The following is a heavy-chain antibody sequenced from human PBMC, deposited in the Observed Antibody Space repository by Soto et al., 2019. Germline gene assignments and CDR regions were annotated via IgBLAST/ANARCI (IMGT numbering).Heavy chain of an antibody. J-gene: IGHJ5*02. CDR1: GGSISPYY. V-gene: IGHV4-59*08. CDR3: ARSFDP. CDR2: IYYSGST. Sequence: SETLSLTCTVSGGSISPYYWSWIRQPPGKGLEWIGYIYYSGSTNYNPSLKSRVTISVDTSKNQFSLKLSSVTAADTAVYYCARSFDPWGQGTLVTVSS.